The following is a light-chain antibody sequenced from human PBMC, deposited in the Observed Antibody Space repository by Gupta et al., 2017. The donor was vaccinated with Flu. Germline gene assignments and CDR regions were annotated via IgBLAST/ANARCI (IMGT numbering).Light chain of an antibody. Sequence: EIVLTQSPGTLSLSPGERATLSCRASQSVSSSYLAWYQQKPGQAPRLLIYGASSRATGIPDRFSGSGSGTDFTLTISRLEPEDFAVYYWQQDGSSHPFGGGTKVEIK. CDR3: QQDGSSHP. J-gene: IGKJ4*01. CDR1: QSVSSSY. CDR2: GAS. V-gene: IGKV3-20*01.